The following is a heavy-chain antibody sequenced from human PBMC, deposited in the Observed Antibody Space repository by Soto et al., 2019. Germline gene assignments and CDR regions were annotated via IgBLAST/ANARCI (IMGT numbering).Heavy chain of an antibody. Sequence: PXRCLRRSCAVSGFTFSNNYLSWVRQAPGKGLEGVSVIYSGGYTAYGDSVKGRFTISRDNSKNTLYLQMNNLRVEDTAIYFCATRSTDYYFYWGHGTLVTVSS. J-gene: IGHJ4*01. CDR1: GFTFSNNY. CDR2: IYSGGYT. D-gene: IGHD3-9*01. V-gene: IGHV3-53*01. CDR3: ATRSTDYYFY.